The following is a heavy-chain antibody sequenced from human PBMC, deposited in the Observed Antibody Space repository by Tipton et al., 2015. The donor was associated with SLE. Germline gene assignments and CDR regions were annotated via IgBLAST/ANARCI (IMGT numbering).Heavy chain of an antibody. V-gene: IGHV4-38-2*02. CDR3: ARIRPGHGDPFDF. D-gene: IGHD3-3*01. CDR1: GYSISSGYY. J-gene: IGHJ4*02. Sequence: TLSLTCTVSGYSISSGYYWGWIRQPPGKGLEWIGSGHHSGATYRNPSPKSRLTISVDTSKNPFSLKVTSVTAADTAVYFCARIRPGHGDPFDFWGQGTLVTVSS. CDR2: GHHSGAT.